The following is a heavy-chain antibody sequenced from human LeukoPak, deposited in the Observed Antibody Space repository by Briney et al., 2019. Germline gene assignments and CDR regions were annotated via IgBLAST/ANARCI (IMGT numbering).Heavy chain of an antibody. V-gene: IGHV1-69*13. CDR2: IIPIFGTA. J-gene: IGHJ3*02. CDR3: ARDLKGLRFLEWLLLGYAFDI. CDR1: GGTFSSYA. Sequence: EASVKVSCKASGGTFSSYAISWVRQAPGQGLEWMGGIIPIFGTANYAQKFQGRVTITADESTSTAYMELSSLRSEDTAVYYCARDLKGLRFLEWLLLGYAFDIWGQGTMVTVSS. D-gene: IGHD3-3*01.